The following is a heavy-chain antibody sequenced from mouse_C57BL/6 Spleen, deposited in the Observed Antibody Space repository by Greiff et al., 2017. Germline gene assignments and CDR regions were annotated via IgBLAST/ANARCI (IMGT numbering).Heavy chain of an antibody. D-gene: IGHD2-5*01. Sequence: QVQLQQSGAELAKPGASVKLSCKASGYTFTSYWMHWVKQRPGQGLEWIGYINPSSGYTKYNQKFKDKATLTADKSSSTAYMQLSSLTYEDSAFYYCARDWESSSYYSNYCAYWGQGTLVTVSA. CDR1: GYTFTSYW. CDR3: ARDWESSSYYSNYCAY. J-gene: IGHJ3*01. CDR2: INPSSGYT. V-gene: IGHV1-7*01.